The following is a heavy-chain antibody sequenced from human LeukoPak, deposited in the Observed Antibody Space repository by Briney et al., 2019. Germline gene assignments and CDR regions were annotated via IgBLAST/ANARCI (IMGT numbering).Heavy chain of an antibody. CDR1: GGSISSYY. Sequence: SETLSLTCTVSGGSISSYYWSWIRQPPGKGLEWIGYIYYSGSTNYNPSLKSRVTISVDTSKNQFSLKLSSVTAADTAVYYCASSGRLRLGELSLDYWGQGTLVTVSS. J-gene: IGHJ4*02. CDR2: IYYSGST. V-gene: IGHV4-59*08. D-gene: IGHD3-16*02. CDR3: ASSGRLRLGELSLDY.